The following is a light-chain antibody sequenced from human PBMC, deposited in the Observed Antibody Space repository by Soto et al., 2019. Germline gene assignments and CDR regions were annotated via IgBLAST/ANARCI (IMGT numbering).Light chain of an antibody. Sequence: DLQMTQSPSSVSASVGDRVTITCRASQDILSWLSWYQQKPGEALRLLIYASSNLQSGVPSRVSGRGSGTDVTLTISSLQHEDFATYYCLQANSFPITFDVRTRLDI. V-gene: IGKV1-12*01. CDR1: QDILSW. CDR3: LQANSFPIT. J-gene: IGKJ3*01. CDR2: ASS.